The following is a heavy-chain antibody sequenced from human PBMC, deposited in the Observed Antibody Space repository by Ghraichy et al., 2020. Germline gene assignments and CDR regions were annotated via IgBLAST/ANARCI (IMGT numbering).Heavy chain of an antibody. V-gene: IGHV4-59*01. CDR2: IYYSGST. CDR1: GGSISSYY. CDR3: ARYSSSWYLRSFDY. Sequence: SETLSLTCTVSGGSISSYYWSWIRQPPGKGLEWIGYIYYSGSTNYNPSLKSRVTISVDTSKNQCSLKLSSVTAADTAVYYCARYSSSWYLRSFDYWGQGTLVTVSS. D-gene: IGHD6-13*01. J-gene: IGHJ4*02.